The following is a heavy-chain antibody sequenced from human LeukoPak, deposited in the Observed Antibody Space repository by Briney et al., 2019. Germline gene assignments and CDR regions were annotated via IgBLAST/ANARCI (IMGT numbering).Heavy chain of an antibody. J-gene: IGHJ4*02. Sequence: GGSLRLSCVVSGFTFDSYSMSWVRQAPGKGLEWISYISNSGSLIYYADSVKGRFTISRDKDRSSLYLQMNSLAADDTAVYYCARGLALGLTVTPKAFDYWGQGTLVTVSS. CDR1: GFTFDSYS. D-gene: IGHD4-11*01. CDR2: ISNSGSLI. V-gene: IGHV3-48*01. CDR3: ARGLALGLTVTPKAFDY.